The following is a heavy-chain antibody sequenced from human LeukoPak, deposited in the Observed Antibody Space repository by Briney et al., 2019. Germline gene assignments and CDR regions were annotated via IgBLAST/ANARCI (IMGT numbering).Heavy chain of an antibody. J-gene: IGHJ4*02. D-gene: IGHD3-22*01. Sequence: GGSLRLSCAASGFTFSNYWMYWVRQAQGKGLVCVSRINSDGSSTSYADSVKGRFAISKDNSKDTLYLQMNSLRAEDTAVYYCARQIAYYYDSSGYYTTDYWGQGTLVTVSS. V-gene: IGHV3-74*01. CDR3: ARQIAYYYDSSGYYTTDY. CDR1: GFTFSNYW. CDR2: INSDGSST.